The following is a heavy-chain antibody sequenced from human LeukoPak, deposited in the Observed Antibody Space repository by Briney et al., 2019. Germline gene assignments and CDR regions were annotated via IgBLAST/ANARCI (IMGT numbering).Heavy chain of an antibody. CDR3: ARLILGYCISTSCYDNYYMDV. CDR2: IYSSGST. D-gene: IGHD2-2*01. V-gene: IGHV4-4*09. J-gene: IGHJ6*03. CDR1: GGSISGYY. Sequence: PSETLSLTRTVSGGSISGYYWSWIRQPPGKGLEWIGYIYSSGSTDYNPSLKSRVTISVGTSKNQFSLKVSSVTAADTAVYYCARLILGYCISTSCYDNYYMDVWGKGTTVTVSS.